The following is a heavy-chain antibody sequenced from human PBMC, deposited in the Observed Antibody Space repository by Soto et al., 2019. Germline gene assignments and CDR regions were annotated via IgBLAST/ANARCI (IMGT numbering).Heavy chain of an antibody. Sequence: PSETVSLTCTVSGGSISGGGYYWSWIRQHPGKGLEWIGYIYYSGSTYYNPSLKSRVTISVDTSKNQFSLKLSSVTAADTAVYYCARREGDTAMVDAFDIWGQGTMVTVSS. CDR3: ARREGDTAMVDAFDI. J-gene: IGHJ3*02. CDR2: IYYSGST. CDR1: GGSISGGGYY. V-gene: IGHV4-31*03. D-gene: IGHD5-18*01.